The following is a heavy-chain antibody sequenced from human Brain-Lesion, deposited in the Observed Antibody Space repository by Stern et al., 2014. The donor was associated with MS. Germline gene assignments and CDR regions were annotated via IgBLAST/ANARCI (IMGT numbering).Heavy chain of an antibody. Sequence: MQLVESGGGLVQPGGSLRLSCAASGFTYTDYWMRWVRQAPGKGPGWVAVISNDGNHKYYAGSVKDRFTISRDNSKNTLYLQMNSLRVEDTAVYYCAKHLAERPFDYWGQGTLVTVSS. CDR2: ISNDGNHK. CDR1: GFTYTDYW. CDR3: AKHLAERPFDY. D-gene: IGHD1-1*01. V-gene: IGHV3-30*18. J-gene: IGHJ4*02.